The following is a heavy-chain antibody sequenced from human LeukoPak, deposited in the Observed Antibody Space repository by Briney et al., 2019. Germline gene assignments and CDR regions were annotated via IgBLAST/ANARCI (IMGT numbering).Heavy chain of an antibody. CDR1: EFTFSSYI. CDR3: ATSSIALAGTVDY. V-gene: IGHV3-21*01. D-gene: IGHD6-19*01. Sequence: GGSLRLSCAASEFTFSSYIMNWVRQAPGKGPEWVSSISSSSAYIYYADSVKGRFTISRDNAKSSLFLQMNSLRDEDTAVYYCATSSIALAGTVDYWGQGTLVTVSS. CDR2: ISSSSAYI. J-gene: IGHJ4*02.